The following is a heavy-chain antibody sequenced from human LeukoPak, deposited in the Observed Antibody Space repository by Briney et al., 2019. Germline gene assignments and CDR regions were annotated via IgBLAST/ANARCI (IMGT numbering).Heavy chain of an antibody. CDR2: IFHSGST. J-gene: IGHJ5*02. CDR3: ARSQARLGWFDP. V-gene: IGHV4-4*07. D-gene: IGHD6-19*01. Sequence: PSETLSLTCTVSGGSISGYYWNWIRQPAGKGLEWIGRIFHSGSTNYNPSLNSRVTMSVDTSKNQFSLKLTSVTAADTAVYYCARSQARLGWFDPWGQGALVTVSS. CDR1: GGSISGYY.